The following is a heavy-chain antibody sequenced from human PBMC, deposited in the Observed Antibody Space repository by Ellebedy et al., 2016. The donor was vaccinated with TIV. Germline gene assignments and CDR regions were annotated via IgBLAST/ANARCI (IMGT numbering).Heavy chain of an antibody. CDR3: ASGGASSLPFDY. CDR2: LHPSGTT. Sequence: MPGGSLRLSCTVSGGSISSFYWSWIRQPAGKGPEWIGLLHPSGTTNYNDSLKSRVTVSVDTSKNQFSLKLISVTPADTAVYYCASGGASSLPFDYWGQGVLVTVSS. V-gene: IGHV4-4*07. CDR1: GGSISSFY. J-gene: IGHJ4*02. D-gene: IGHD3-10*01.